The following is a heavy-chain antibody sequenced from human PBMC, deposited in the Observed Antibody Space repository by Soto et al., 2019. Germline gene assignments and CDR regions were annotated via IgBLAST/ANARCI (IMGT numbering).Heavy chain of an antibody. D-gene: IGHD6-6*01. CDR2: ISGSGGST. J-gene: IGHJ4*02. Sequence: GGSLRLSCAASGFTFSSYAMSWVRQAPGKGLEWVSAISGSGGSTYYADSVKGRFTISRDNSKNTLYLQMNSLRAEDTAVYYCAKDLREYSSSYQFDYWGQGTLVTVSS. CDR1: GFTFSSYA. CDR3: AKDLREYSSSYQFDY. V-gene: IGHV3-23*01.